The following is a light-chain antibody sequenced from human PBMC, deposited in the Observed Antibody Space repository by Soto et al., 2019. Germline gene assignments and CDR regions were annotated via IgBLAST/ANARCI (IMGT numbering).Light chain of an antibody. Sequence: VMTQSPATLSVSPGEGATLSCRASESITTNLAWYQLTPGQAPRLLIYGASPRAANIPTRFSGSGSGTEFTLTISRLQSEDFAVYYCQQYNSWPSRTFGQGTKVDIK. V-gene: IGKV3-15*01. J-gene: IGKJ1*01. CDR2: GAS. CDR1: ESITTN. CDR3: QQYNSWPSRT.